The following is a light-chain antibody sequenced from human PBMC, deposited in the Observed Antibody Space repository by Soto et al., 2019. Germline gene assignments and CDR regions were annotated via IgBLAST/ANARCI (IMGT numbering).Light chain of an antibody. J-gene: IGLJ2*01. CDR2: EVS. CDR3: SSYAASNKLGV. V-gene: IGLV2-8*01. Sequence: QSALTQPPSASGSPGQSVTISCIGTSSDVGGYNYVSWYQQHPGKAPKLMIYEVSKRPSGLPDRFSGSKSGNTASLTVSGLQAEDEADYYCSSYAASNKLGVFGGGTKLTFL. CDR1: SSDVGGYNY.